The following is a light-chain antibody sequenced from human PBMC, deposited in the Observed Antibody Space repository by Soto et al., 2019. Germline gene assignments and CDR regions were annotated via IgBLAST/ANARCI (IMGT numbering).Light chain of an antibody. CDR3: QQTYSTPRT. CDR1: QSISRY. Sequence: DIQMTQSPSSLSASVGDRVTITCRASQSISRYLHWFQQKPGKAPKLLIHSVSSLQSGVPPRFSGSGSGADFTLTISSLQPEDFATYYCQQTYSTPRTFGQGTKVDIK. J-gene: IGKJ1*01. CDR2: SVS. V-gene: IGKV1-39*01.